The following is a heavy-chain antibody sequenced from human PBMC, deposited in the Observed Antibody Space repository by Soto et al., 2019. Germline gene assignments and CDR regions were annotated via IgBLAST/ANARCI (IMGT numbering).Heavy chain of an antibody. V-gene: IGHV3-23*01. Sequence: GGSLRLSCAASGFTFSSYAMSWVRQAPGKGLEWVSASSGSGGRTYYADSVKGRFTSSRDNSKNTLYLQMKSLRAEDTAVYDYAKYGLRVLDPDSDPNWFDPWGQGTLVTVSS. J-gene: IGHJ5*02. D-gene: IGHD3-3*01. CDR2: SSGSGGRT. CDR1: GFTFSSYA. CDR3: AKYGLRVLDPDSDPNWFDP.